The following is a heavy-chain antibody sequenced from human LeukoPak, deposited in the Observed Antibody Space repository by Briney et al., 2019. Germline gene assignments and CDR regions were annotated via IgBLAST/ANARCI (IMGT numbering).Heavy chain of an antibody. CDR3: ATGPPYTTTWTPSGVYMDV. V-gene: IGHV1-2*02. Sequence: ASVKVSCKASGYTFTGYYMHWVRQAPGQGLEWMGWINPNSGGTNYAQKFQGRVTMTRDTSISTAYMELSRLTSDDTAVYYCATGPPYTTTWTPSGVYMDVWDKGTTVTVSS. J-gene: IGHJ6*03. CDR1: GYTFTGYY. CDR2: INPNSGGT. D-gene: IGHD6-13*01.